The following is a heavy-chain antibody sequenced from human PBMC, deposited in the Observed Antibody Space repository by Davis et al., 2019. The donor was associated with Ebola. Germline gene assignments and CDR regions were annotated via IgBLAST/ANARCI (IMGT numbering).Heavy chain of an antibody. Sequence: AASVKVSCKASGYTFTSYGISWVRQAPGQGLEWMGWISVYNGNTNYAQKLQGRVTMTTDTSTSTAYMELRSLRSDDTAVYYCARTPGQKYLQSFDYWAQGTLVTVSS. D-gene: IGHD4-11*01. CDR2: ISVYNGNT. CDR1: GYTFTSYG. V-gene: IGHV1-18*01. CDR3: ARTPGQKYLQSFDY. J-gene: IGHJ4*02.